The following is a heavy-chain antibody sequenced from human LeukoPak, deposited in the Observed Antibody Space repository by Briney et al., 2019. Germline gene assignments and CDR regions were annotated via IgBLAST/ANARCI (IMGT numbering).Heavy chain of an antibody. CDR3: AGARVSPASFDD. CDR1: GGAITFGSNY. Sequence: SQTLSLTCTVSGGAITFGSNYWTWIRPPAGEGLEWIGRIYSSGRTFYNPSLKSRVTISMDTSMNHFSLRLNSVTAADTSVYYCAGARVSPASFDDWGQGTLVTVSS. V-gene: IGHV4-61*02. J-gene: IGHJ4*02. D-gene: IGHD2-21*01. CDR2: IYSSGRT.